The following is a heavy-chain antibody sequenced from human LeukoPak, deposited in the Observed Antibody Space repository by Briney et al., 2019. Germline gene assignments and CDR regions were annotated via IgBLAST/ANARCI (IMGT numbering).Heavy chain of an antibody. D-gene: IGHD6-13*01. Sequence: SETLSLTCTVSGGSISTYYWSWIRQPPGKGLEWIGYIYYSGSTNYNPSLKSRVTISVDTSKNQFSLNLSSVTAADTAVYYCARRGGWQQLSGVDYWGQGTLVTVSS. V-gene: IGHV4-59*12. CDR3: ARRGGWQQLSGVDY. CDR2: IYYSGST. CDR1: GGSISTYY. J-gene: IGHJ4*02.